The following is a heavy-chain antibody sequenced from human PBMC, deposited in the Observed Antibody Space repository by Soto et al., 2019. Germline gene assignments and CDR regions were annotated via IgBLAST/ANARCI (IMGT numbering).Heavy chain of an antibody. V-gene: IGHV3-23*01. J-gene: IGHJ6*03. CDR1: GFTFSSYA. Sequence: EMQLLESGGGLVQPGGSLRLSCAASGFTFSSYAMSWVRQAPGKGLEWVSAISGSGGSTYYADSVKGRFTISRDNSKNTLYLQMNSLRAEDTAVYYCAKDESVAIPFYYYYYMDVWGKGTTVTVSS. CDR2: ISGSGGST. D-gene: IGHD2-2*02. CDR3: AKDESVAIPFYYYYYMDV.